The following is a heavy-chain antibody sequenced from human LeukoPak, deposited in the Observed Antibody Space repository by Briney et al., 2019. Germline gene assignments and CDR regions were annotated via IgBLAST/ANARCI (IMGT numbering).Heavy chain of an antibody. CDR1: GYTFTSYY. J-gene: IGHJ6*02. V-gene: IGHV1-46*01. D-gene: IGHD2-2*01. Sequence: ASVKVSCKASGYTFTSYYMHWVRQAPGQGLEWMGIINPSGGSTSYAQKFQGRVTMTRDTSTSTVYMELSSLRSDDTAVYYCARDGVGCSSTSCYKRNYYYYGMDVWGQGTTVTVSS. CDR3: ARDGVGCSSTSCYKRNYYYYGMDV. CDR2: INPSGGST.